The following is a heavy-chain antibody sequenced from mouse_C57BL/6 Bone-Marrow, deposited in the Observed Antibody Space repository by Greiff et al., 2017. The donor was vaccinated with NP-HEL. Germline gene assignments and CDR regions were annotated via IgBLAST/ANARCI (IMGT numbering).Heavy chain of an antibody. Sequence: VQLQQSGAELARPGASVKLSCKASGYTFTSYGISWVKQRTGQGLEWIGEIYPRSGNTYYNEKFKGKATLTADKSSSTAYMELRSLTSEDSAVYFCARGIFTTVVAGTYWGQGTLVTVSA. CDR3: ARGIFTTVVAGTY. CDR2: IYPRSGNT. J-gene: IGHJ3*01. V-gene: IGHV1-81*01. CDR1: GYTFTSYG. D-gene: IGHD1-1*01.